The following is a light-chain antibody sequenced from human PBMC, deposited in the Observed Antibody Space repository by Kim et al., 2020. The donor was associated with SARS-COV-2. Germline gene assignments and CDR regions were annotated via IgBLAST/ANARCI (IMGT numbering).Light chain of an antibody. Sequence: QGERAALSCRASQTINNKLVGYQQKPGQAPRLLIYDATTRATGVPARFIGSGSETDFTLTISSLQSEDFAVYYCQQSNDWPPLTFGQGTKVDIK. CDR2: DAT. V-gene: IGKV3-15*01. CDR3: QQSNDWPPLT. CDR1: QTINNK. J-gene: IGKJ1*01.